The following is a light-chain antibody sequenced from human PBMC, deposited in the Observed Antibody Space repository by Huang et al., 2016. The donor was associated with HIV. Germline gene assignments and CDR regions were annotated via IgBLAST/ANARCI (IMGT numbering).Light chain of an antibody. CDR2: GAA. V-gene: IGKV3-15*01. CDR1: QNVNRN. CDR3: QHYNNWPPWT. J-gene: IGKJ1*01. Sequence: DIVMTQSPATLSVSLGERVILSCRASQNVNRNVAWYQHKPGQVPRLVIHGAATRATGVSDRFRGSGSGTEFNRTISSLQAEYFALYYCQHYNNWPPWTFGQGTKLEIK.